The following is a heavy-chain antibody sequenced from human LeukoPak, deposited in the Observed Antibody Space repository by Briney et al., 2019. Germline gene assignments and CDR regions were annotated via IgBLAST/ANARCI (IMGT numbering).Heavy chain of an antibody. CDR1: GFTVSSNY. CDR2: IYSGGST. Sequence: GGSLRLSCAASGFTVSSNYMSWVRQAPGKGLEWVSVIYSGGSTYYADSVKGRFTISRDNSKNTLYLQMNSLRAEDTAVYYCARDRRYCSGGSCYPFFDYWGQGTLATVSS. CDR3: ARDRRYCSGGSCYPFFDY. J-gene: IGHJ4*02. D-gene: IGHD2-15*01. V-gene: IGHV3-53*01.